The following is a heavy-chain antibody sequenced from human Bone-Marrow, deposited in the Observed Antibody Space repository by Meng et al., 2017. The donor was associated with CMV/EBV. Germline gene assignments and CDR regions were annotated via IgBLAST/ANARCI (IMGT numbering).Heavy chain of an antibody. CDR2: ISGSGGST. V-gene: IGHV3-23*01. D-gene: IGHD2-2*02. CDR3: AKDLGPGEYQLLYQLYYYYGMDV. J-gene: IGHJ6*02. Sequence: GESLKISCAASGFTFSSYGMHWVRQAPGKGLEWVSAISGSGGSTYYADSVKGRFTISRDNSKNTLYLQMNSLRAEDTAVYYCAKDLGPGEYQLLYQLYYYYGMDVWGQGTTVTVSS. CDR1: GFTFSSYG.